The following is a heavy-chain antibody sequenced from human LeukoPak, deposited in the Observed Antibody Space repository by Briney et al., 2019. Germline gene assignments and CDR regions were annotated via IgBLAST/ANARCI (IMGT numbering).Heavy chain of an antibody. Sequence: ASVKVSCKASGYTLTDYFMHWVRQAPGQRLEWMGLINPNNGDTHYAQKFQGRVTMTRDTSISTAYMDLSRLRSDDTAVYYCARVIVGAVVYAYWGQGTLVTVSS. D-gene: IGHD1-26*01. J-gene: IGHJ4*02. CDR2: INPNNGDT. V-gene: IGHV1-2*02. CDR3: ARVIVGAVVYAY. CDR1: GYTLTDYF.